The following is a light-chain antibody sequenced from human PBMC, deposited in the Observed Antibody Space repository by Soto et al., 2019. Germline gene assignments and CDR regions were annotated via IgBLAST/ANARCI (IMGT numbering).Light chain of an antibody. V-gene: IGKV3-20*01. CDR1: QSVSSTY. CDR3: QQYGSSRT. CDR2: GAS. Sequence: EVGFTQSPCTLSLSQGERATLSCRASQSVSSTYLAWYQQRPGQAPRLLIYGASSRATGIPDRFSGSGSGTDFTLTISRLEPEDFAVYYCQQYGSSRTFGQGTKVDIK. J-gene: IGKJ1*01.